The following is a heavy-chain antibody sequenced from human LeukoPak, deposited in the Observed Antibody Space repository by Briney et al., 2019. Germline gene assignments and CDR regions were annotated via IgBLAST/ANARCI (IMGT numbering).Heavy chain of an antibody. V-gene: IGHV1-2*02. Sequence: ASVKVSCKASGYTFTGYYIHWVRQAPGQGLEWMGWMNPNTGDTRYAQKFEGRVTMTRDTSISTAYMELSRLRFDDAAIYYCASDVLAAYATLPWGQGTLVTVSS. J-gene: IGHJ5*02. D-gene: IGHD3-9*01. CDR1: GYTFTGYY. CDR3: ASDVLAAYATLP. CDR2: MNPNTGDT.